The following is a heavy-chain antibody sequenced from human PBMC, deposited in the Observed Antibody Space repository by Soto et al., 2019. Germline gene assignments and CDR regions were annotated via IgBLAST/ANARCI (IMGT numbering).Heavy chain of an antibody. D-gene: IGHD3-3*01. CDR2: IYWDDDK. J-gene: IGHJ4*02. Sequence: QITLNESGPAQVKPRQTLTLTCTFSGFSLTTSGVGVGWIRQSPGRAPEWLALIYWDDDKRYSPSLKSRLTTTTDASKTQVVLTLADLDPADTATYYCAHRVLRTVFGLVTTTAIYFDFWGQGTPVAVSS. V-gene: IGHV2-5*02. CDR3: AHRVLRTVFGLVTTTAIYFDF. CDR1: GFSLTTSGVG.